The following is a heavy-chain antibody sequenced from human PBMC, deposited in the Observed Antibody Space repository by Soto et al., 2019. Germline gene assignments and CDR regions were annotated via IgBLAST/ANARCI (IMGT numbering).Heavy chain of an antibody. V-gene: IGHV3-15*07. J-gene: IGHJ6*02. D-gene: IGHD1-26*01. CDR2: IKSKTDGGTT. CDR1: GFNFINAW. CDR3: SALGV. Sequence: EVQLVESGGGLVEPGGSLRLPCAASGFNFINAWMHWVRQAPGKGLEWVGRIKSKTDGGTTDYAAPVKGRFIISRDDSKNTLSLQINSLKMEDTAVYYCSALGVWGQGTTVTVSS.